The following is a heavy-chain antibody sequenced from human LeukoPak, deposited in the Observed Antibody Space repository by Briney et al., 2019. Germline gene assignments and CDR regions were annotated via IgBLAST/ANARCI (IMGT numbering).Heavy chain of an antibody. CDR3: AKDPTRDSSSPRWDFDY. J-gene: IGHJ4*02. CDR1: GFTFDDYA. CDR2: ISWNSGSI. V-gene: IGHV3-9*01. Sequence: GRSLRLSCAASGFTFDDYAMHWVRQAPGKGLEWVSGISWNSGSIGYADSVKGRFTISRDNAKNSLYLQMNSLRAEDTALYYCAKDPTRDSSSPRWDFDYWGQGTLVTVFS. D-gene: IGHD6-13*01.